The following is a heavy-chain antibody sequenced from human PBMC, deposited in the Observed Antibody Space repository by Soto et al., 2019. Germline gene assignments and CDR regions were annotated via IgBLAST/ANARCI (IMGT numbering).Heavy chain of an antibody. CDR1: GYTFTSYY. V-gene: IGHV1-46*03. J-gene: IGHJ4*02. CDR3: ARDDSSGYYRGGIDY. D-gene: IGHD3-22*01. Sequence: VSVKVSCKASGYTFTSYYMHCARQAPGQGLEWMGIINPSDGSTTYAQKFQGRVTMTRDTSTSTVYMELSSLRSEDTAVYYCARDDSSGYYRGGIDYWGQGTLVTVSS. CDR2: INPSDGST.